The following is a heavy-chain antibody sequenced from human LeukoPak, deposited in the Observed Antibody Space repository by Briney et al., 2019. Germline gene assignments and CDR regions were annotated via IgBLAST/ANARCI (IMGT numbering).Heavy chain of an antibody. CDR1: GYTFTSYY. Sequence: ASVKVSCKASGYTFTSYYMHWVRQAPGQVLEWMGIINPSGGSTSYAQKFQGRVTMTRDTSTSTVYMELSSLRSEDTAVYYCARGLRITIFGVVIKPRISNFDYWGQGTLVTVSS. J-gene: IGHJ4*02. CDR2: INPSGGST. D-gene: IGHD3-3*01. V-gene: IGHV1-46*01. CDR3: ARGLRITIFGVVIKPRISNFDY.